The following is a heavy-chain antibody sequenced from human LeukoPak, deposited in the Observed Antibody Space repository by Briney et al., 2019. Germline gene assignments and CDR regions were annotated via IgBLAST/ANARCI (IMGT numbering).Heavy chain of an antibody. CDR3: ARDGRADSSGFNAFDI. CDR1: GGSISSYY. D-gene: IGHD3-22*01. Sequence: SETLSLTCTVSGGSISSYYWSWIRQPPGKGLEWIGYIYYSGSTNYNPSLKSRVTISVDTSKNQFSLKLSSVTAADTAVYYCARDGRADSSGFNAFDIWGQGTMVTVSS. CDR2: IYYSGST. V-gene: IGHV4-59*01. J-gene: IGHJ3*02.